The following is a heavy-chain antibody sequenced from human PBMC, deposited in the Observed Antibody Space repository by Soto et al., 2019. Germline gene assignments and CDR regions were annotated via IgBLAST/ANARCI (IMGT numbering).Heavy chain of an antibody. CDR3: ARVRRRGWHFDL. CDR1: GGSMTSHY. Sequence: QVQLQESGPGLVKPSETVSLTCKVAGGSMTSHYWSWIRQSPGKGLEWIGYVSNNGSPTYRPALKSRVIMSVDSSKNQLSLRLTSVTAADTAVYYCARVRRRGWHFDLWGRGSLVTVSS. J-gene: IGHJ2*01. V-gene: IGHV4-59*11. CDR2: VSNNGSP.